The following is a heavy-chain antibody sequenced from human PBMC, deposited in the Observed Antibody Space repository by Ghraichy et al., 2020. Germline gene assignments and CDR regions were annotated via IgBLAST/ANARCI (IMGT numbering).Heavy chain of an antibody. J-gene: IGHJ4*02. CDR2: ITTRADKSAT. CDR3: ARHAVDR. Sequence: GGSLRLSCAASGFSFSGSVMHWVRQASGKGLEWVGRITTRADKSATEYGASVAGRFIISRDDSNRTTFLQTNSLKIEDTAVYYCARHAVDRWGRGTLVTVSS. V-gene: IGHV3-73*01. D-gene: IGHD2-15*01. CDR1: GFSFSGSV.